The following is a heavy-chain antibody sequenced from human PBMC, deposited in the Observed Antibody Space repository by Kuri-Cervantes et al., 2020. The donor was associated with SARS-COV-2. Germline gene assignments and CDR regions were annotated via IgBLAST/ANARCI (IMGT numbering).Heavy chain of an antibody. CDR2: INPNSGGT. CDR3: ATGPGVVGDYVGRWFDP. V-gene: IGHV1-2*02. J-gene: IGHJ5*02. CDR1: GYTFTGYY. Sequence: GGSLRLSCKASGYTFTGYYMHWVRQAPGQGLEWMGWINPNSGGTNYAQKFQGRVTMTRDTSISTAYMELSRLRSEDTAVYYCATGPGVVGDYVGRWFDPWGQGTLVTVSS. D-gene: IGHD4-17*01.